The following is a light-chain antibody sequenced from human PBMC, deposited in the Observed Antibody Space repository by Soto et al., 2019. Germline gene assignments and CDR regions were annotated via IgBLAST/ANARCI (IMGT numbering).Light chain of an antibody. Sequence: DIQMTQSPSTLSASVGDRVTITCLASQSISSWLAWYQQKPGKAPKLLIYKASSLESGVPSRFSGSGSGTEFTLTISSLQPDDFANYYCQQYNSYSYTFGEGTKLEIK. CDR1: QSISSW. V-gene: IGKV1-5*03. J-gene: IGKJ2*01. CDR2: KAS. CDR3: QQYNSYSYT.